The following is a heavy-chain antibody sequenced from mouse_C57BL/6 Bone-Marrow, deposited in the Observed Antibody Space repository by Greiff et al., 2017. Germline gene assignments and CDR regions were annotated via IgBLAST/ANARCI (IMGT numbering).Heavy chain of an antibody. CDR1: GFTFSSYA. CDR2: ISDGGSYT. J-gene: IGHJ3*01. CDR3: ARSWFAY. V-gene: IGHV5-4*01. Sequence: EVQGVESGGGLVKPGGSLKLSCAASGFTFSSYAISWVRQTPEKRLEWVGTISDGGSYTYYQDNVKGRFTISRDNAKNNLYLQMSHLKSDDTAMYYCARSWFAYWGQGTLVTVSA.